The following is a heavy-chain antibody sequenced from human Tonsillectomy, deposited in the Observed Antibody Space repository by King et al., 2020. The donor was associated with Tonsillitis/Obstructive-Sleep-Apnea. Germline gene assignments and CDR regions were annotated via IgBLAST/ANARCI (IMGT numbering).Heavy chain of an antibody. CDR1: GFSLSTPGVA. J-gene: IGHJ4*02. D-gene: IGHD4-17*01. Sequence: TLKESGPTLVKPTQTLTLTCTFSGFSLSTPGVAVGWIRQPPGKALEWLALFYWDDDARYSPSLKNRLTITKDTSKNQVFLTMTNMDPVDTATYYCAHRREDGDYSPYNFDSWGQGTLVTVSS. V-gene: IGHV2-5*02. CDR2: FYWDDDA. CDR3: AHRREDGDYSPYNFDS.